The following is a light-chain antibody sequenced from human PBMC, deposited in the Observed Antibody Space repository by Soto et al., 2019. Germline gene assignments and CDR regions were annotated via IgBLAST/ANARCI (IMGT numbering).Light chain of an antibody. CDR3: HQRQSWPRT. V-gene: IGKV3-11*01. Sequence: EIVLTQSPATLSSFPGYRVTFSCRASQYINTRLAWYQHRPGQAPRLLIYQTSIRAAGIPARFSASGTGTDFTLTISDVQHEDFAVYYCHQRQSWPRTFGQGTKVDIK. CDR2: QTS. CDR1: QYINTR. J-gene: IGKJ1*01.